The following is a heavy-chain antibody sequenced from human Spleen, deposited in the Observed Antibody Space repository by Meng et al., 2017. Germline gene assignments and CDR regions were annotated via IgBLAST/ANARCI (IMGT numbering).Heavy chain of an antibody. D-gene: IGHD6-13*01. V-gene: IGHV1-2*02. CDR2: INPNSGGT. Sequence: ASVKVSCKGSGYTFTGYYMHWVRQAPGQGLEWMGWINPNSGGTNYAQKFQGRVTMTRDTSISPAYMELSRLRSDDTAVYYCARGYSSSWYVATGAFDIWGQGTMVTVSS. J-gene: IGHJ3*02. CDR3: ARGYSSSWYVATGAFDI. CDR1: GYTFTGYY.